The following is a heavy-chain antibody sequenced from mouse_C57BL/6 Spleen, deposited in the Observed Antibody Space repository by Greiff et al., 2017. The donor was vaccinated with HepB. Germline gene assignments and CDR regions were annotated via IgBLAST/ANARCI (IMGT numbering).Heavy chain of an antibody. CDR1: GYTFTSYW. CDR2: IHPSDSDT. D-gene: IGHD2-4*01. CDR3: AISTTMITLDY. Sequence: QVQLQQPGAELVKPGASVKVSCKASGYTFTSYWMHWVKQRPGQGLEWIGRIHPSDSDTNYNQKFKGKATLTVVKSSSTAYMQLSSLTSEDSAVYYCAISTTMITLDYWGQGTTLTVSS. J-gene: IGHJ2*01. V-gene: IGHV1-74*01.